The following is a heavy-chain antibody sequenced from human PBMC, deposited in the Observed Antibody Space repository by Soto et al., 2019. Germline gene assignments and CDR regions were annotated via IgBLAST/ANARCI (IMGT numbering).Heavy chain of an antibody. D-gene: IGHD3-22*01. CDR1: GYTFTSYG. V-gene: IGHV1-18*01. CDR2: ISAYNGNT. Sequence: GASVKVSCKASGYTFTSYGISWVRQAPGQGLEWMGWISAYNGNTNYAQKLQGRVTMTTDTSTSTAYMELRSLRSDDTAVYYCAGDGYYSIMQGDAFDIWGQGTMVTVSS. CDR3: AGDGYYSIMQGDAFDI. J-gene: IGHJ3*02.